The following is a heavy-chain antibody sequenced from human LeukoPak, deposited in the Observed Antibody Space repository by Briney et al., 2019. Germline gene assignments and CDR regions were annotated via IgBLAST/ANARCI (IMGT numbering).Heavy chain of an antibody. CDR3: ARFNLGWLDP. CDR2: IKEDGSEK. V-gene: IGHV3-7*01. Sequence: GGSLRLSCVASGFTFSVYWMSWVRQAPGKGLEWVANIKEDGSEKYYVDSVKGRFTISRDDAKNSLYLQMDSLRAEDTAVYYCARFNLGWLDPWGQGALVTVSS. D-gene: IGHD1-20*01. J-gene: IGHJ5*02. CDR1: GFTFSVYW.